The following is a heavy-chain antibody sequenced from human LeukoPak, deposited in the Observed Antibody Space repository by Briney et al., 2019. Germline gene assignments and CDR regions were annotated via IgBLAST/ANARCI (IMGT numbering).Heavy chain of an antibody. V-gene: IGHV4-4*08. CDR1: GASINSYY. J-gene: IGHJ6*03. CDR2: VHTSGST. Sequence: SETLSLTCTVSGASINSYYWHWVRQSPGKGLEWIGYVHTSGSTDYNSSLKSRVTISVDTSKNQFTLRLRSVTAADTAVYYCARKNTDYRDYGGNTYYYIDVWGKGTTVTVSS. D-gene: IGHD4-11*01. CDR3: ARKNTDYRDYGGNTYYYIDV.